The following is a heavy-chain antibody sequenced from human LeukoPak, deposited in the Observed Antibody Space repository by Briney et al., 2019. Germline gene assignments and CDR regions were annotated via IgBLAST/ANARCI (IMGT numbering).Heavy chain of an antibody. CDR1: GFTVSSNY. CDR3: ARGDYDILTGPSPYYFDY. V-gene: IGHV3-53*01. J-gene: IGHJ4*02. CDR2: IYSGGST. Sequence: GGSLRLSCAASGFTVSSNYMSGVRQAPGKGLEWVSVIYSGGSTYYADSVKGRFTISRDNSKNTLYLQMNSLRAEDTAVYYCARGDYDILTGPSPYYFDYWGQGTLVTVSS. D-gene: IGHD3-9*01.